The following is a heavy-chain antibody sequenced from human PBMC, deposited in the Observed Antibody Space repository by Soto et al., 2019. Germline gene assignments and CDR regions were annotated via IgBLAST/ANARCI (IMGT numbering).Heavy chain of an antibody. Sequence: EVQLVESGGGLVQPGESLKLSCAASGFTFSASGMHWVRQASGKGLEWVGRIRSKANNYGTAYAASVKGRFTISRDDSKNTAYLQMNSLKTEDTAVYYCTSTPAVAGTLAWGQGTLGTVSS. D-gene: IGHD6-19*01. CDR1: GFTFSASG. CDR3: TSTPAVAGTLA. CDR2: IRSKANNYGT. J-gene: IGHJ4*02. V-gene: IGHV3-73*02.